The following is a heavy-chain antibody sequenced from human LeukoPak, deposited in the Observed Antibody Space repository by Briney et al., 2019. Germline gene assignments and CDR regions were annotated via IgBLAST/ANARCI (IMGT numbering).Heavy chain of an antibody. CDR3: AREEEVVFDY. CDR2: ISYDGGNK. J-gene: IGHJ4*02. D-gene: IGHD2-15*01. V-gene: IGHV3-30*04. CDR1: GFTFSSYA. Sequence: PGRSLRLSCAASGFTFSSYAMHWVRQAPGKGLEWVAVISYDGGNKYYADSVKGRFTISRDNSKNTLYLQMNSLRAEDTAVYYCAREEEVVFDYWGQGTLVTVSS.